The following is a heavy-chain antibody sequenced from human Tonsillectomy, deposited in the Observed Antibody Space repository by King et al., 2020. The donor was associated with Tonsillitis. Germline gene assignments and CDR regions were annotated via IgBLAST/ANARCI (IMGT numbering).Heavy chain of an antibody. V-gene: IGHV3-30*18. D-gene: IGHD5-24*01. J-gene: IGHJ3*02. Sequence: VQLVESGGGVVQPGTSLRLSCAASGFTFNNYGMTWVRQAPGKGLEWVTIISHDGSYKSYADSVKGRFTISRDNSKNTLYLQMNSLRAEDTAVYYCSKDGLPRDGFNDAFDMWGQGTMVTVSS. CDR2: ISHDGSYK. CDR3: SKDGLPRDGFNDAFDM. CDR1: GFTFNNYG.